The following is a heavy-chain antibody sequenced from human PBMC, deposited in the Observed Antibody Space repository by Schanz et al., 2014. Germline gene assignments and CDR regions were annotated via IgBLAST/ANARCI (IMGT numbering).Heavy chain of an antibody. V-gene: IGHV3-30*18. Sequence: QVPLVESGGGVVQPGRSRRLSCEASGFTFSSYGMHWVRQAPGKGLEWVAVISYDGSNKYYADSVKGRFTISRDNSNNTVYLQMNTLRADDTAVYYCAKSKSQLPLFDYWGQGTLVTVSS. J-gene: IGHJ4*02. CDR1: GFTFSSYG. CDR3: AKSKSQLPLFDY. CDR2: ISYDGSNK. D-gene: IGHD2-21*01.